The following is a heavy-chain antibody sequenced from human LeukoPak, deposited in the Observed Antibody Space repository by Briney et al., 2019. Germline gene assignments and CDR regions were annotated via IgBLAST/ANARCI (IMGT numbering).Heavy chain of an antibody. CDR2: ISGSGSTI. J-gene: IGHJ4*02. D-gene: IGHD6-13*01. CDR3: ASEKRSIAAAGNFDY. V-gene: IGHV3-48*04. Sequence: GGSLRLSCAASGFTFSSYSMNWVRQAPGKGLEWVSYISGSGSTIYYADSVKGRFTISRDNAKNSLYLQMNSLRAEDTAVYYCASEKRSIAAAGNFDYWGQGTLVTVSS. CDR1: GFTFSSYS.